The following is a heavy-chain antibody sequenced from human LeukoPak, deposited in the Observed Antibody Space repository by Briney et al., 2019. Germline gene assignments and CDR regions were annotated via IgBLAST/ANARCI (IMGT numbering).Heavy chain of an antibody. CDR2: ISGSGGST. CDR1: GFTFSSYA. CDR3: AKISWDGRGTFD. D-gene: IGHD1/OR15-1a*01. V-gene: IGHV3-23*01. J-gene: IGHJ4*02. Sequence: GGSLRLSCAASGFTFSSYAMSWVRQAPGKGLEWVSAISGSGGSTYYADSVKGRFTISRDNAKNSLYLQMNSLRAEDTAVYYCAKISWDGRGTFDWGRGTLVTVSS.